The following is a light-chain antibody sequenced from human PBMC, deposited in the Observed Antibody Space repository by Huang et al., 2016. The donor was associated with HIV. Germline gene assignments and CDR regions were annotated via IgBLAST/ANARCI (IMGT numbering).Light chain of an antibody. V-gene: IGKV4-1*01. CDR2: WSS. Sequence: DIVMAQSPVSLAVSLGERATLTCRSSQSVFSTSTNKDYLAWFQQKPGQPPKLLLFWSSTREVVVPDRCSGSGAGTHFTLTIANLEADDAAIYYCQQYYASPQTFGQGTRV. J-gene: IGKJ1*01. CDR1: QSVFSTSTNKDY. CDR3: QQYYASPQT.